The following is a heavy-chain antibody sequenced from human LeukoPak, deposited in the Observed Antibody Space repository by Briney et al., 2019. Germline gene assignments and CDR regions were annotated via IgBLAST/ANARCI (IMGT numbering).Heavy chain of an antibody. V-gene: IGHV4-59*01. CDR2: IYYSGST. CDR3: ARGPGSSYGDYAYQFDY. J-gene: IGHJ4*02. D-gene: IGHD4-17*01. Sequence: SETLSLTCTVSGGSISGYYWTWIRQPPGKGLEWIGYIYYSGSTNYNPSLKSRVTISVDTSKNQFSLKLTSVTAADTAVYYCARGPGSSYGDYAYQFDYWGQGTLVTVFS. CDR1: GGSISGYY.